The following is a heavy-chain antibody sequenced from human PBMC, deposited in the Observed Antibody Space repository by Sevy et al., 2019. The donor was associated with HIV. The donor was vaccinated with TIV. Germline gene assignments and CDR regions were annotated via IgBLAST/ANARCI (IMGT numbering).Heavy chain of an antibody. J-gene: IGHJ5*02. V-gene: IGHV1-8*01. CDR1: GYTFTSYD. CDR3: ARGVWGEQLVEYNWFDP. CDR2: MNPNSGNT. Sequence: ASVKVSCKASGYTFTSYDINWVRQATGQGLEWMGWMNPNSGNTGYAQKFKGRVTMHRNTSISTVYMELSSLGSEDTAVYYCARGVWGEQLVEYNWFDPWGQGTLVTVSS. D-gene: IGHD6-6*01.